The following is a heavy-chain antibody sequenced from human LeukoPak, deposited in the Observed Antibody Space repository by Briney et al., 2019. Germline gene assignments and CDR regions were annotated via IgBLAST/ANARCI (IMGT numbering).Heavy chain of an antibody. D-gene: IGHD3-22*01. CDR1: GFIFSSYD. CDR3: ARAVRYYDSVDAFDI. V-gene: IGHV3-13*01. J-gene: IGHJ3*02. CDR2: IGTAGDT. Sequence: GGSLRLSCAASGFIFSSYDMHWVRQATGKGLEWASAIGTAGDTYYPGSVKGRFTISRENAKNSLYPQMNSVRAGDTAVYYCARAVRYYDSVDAFDIWGQGTMVTVSS.